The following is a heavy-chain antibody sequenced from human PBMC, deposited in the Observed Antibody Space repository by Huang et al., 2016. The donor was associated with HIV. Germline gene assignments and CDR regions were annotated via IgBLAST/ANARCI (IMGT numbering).Heavy chain of an antibody. J-gene: IGHJ4*02. CDR2: IRFDGGNK. D-gene: IGHD2-21*02. V-gene: IGHV3-30*02. CDR1: GFSFSHYG. CDR3: ATDLGGYSFDY. Sequence: QEQLVESGGGVVQPGGSLRFSCATSGFSFSHYGMHWVRQAPGKGVEGVAFIRFDGGNKHYADSAKGRFTISRDKSKKMLFLEMNSLRGDDTAFYYCATDLGGYSFDYWGQGALVSVSS.